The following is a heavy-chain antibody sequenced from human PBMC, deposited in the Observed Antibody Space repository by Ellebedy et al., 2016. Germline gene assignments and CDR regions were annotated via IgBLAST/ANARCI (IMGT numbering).Heavy chain of an antibody. J-gene: IGHJ4*02. V-gene: IGHV3-23*01. CDR1: ELNFGNYF. CDR3: RQGHYADY. CDR2: ISAGADIT. Sequence: GESLKISCTASELNFGNYFMSWVRQAPGKGLEWVSTISAGADITRLADSVKGRFTISRDNSKSTVYLRMTNLRAEDSAIYYCRQGHYADYWGQGTLVTVSS.